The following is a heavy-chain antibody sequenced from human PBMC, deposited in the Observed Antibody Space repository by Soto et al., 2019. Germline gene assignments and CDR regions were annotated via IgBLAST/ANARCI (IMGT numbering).Heavy chain of an antibody. Sequence: ASVKVSCKASGYTFTGYYIHWVRQAPGQGLERMGWINPKSGGTKYAQKFQGWVTMTRDTSISTAYMELSRLRSDDTAVYYCARGPDNVVVVAVTNFDYWGQGTLVTVSS. CDR1: GYTFTGYY. V-gene: IGHV1-2*04. J-gene: IGHJ4*02. D-gene: IGHD2-15*01. CDR3: ARGPDNVVVVAVTNFDY. CDR2: INPKSGGT.